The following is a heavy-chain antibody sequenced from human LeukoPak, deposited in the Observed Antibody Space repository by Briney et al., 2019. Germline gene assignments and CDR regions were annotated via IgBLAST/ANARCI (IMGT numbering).Heavy chain of an antibody. CDR3: ARLPDVSGWPFDD. Sequence: PSETLSLTCSTSDDSISRDFWTWIRQPPGKGLEWIGYIRYSGRTEYNPSLKGRVTISIESSKNQFSLRLTSVTAADTAIYYCARLPDVSGWPFDDWGPGILVTVSS. V-gene: IGHV4-59*01. D-gene: IGHD6-19*01. J-gene: IGHJ4*02. CDR2: IRYSGRT. CDR1: DDSISRDF.